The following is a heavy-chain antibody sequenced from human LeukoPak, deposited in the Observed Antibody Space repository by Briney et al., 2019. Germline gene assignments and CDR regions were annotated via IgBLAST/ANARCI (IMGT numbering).Heavy chain of an antibody. J-gene: IGHJ4*02. CDR1: GFTFSSYA. Sequence: GSLRLSCAASGFTFSSYAMHWVRQAPGKGLEWVAVISYDGSNKYYADSVKGRFTISRDNSKNTLYLQMNSLRAEDTAVYYCARDPLCGGDCYPQSYFDYWGQGTLVTVSS. V-gene: IGHV3-30*04. CDR2: ISYDGSNK. D-gene: IGHD2-21*02. CDR3: ARDPLCGGDCYPQSYFDY.